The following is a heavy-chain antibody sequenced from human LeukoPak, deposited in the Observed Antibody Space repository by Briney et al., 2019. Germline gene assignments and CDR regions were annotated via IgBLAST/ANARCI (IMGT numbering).Heavy chain of an antibody. Sequence: GGSLRLSCAASGFTFSSYSMNWVRQAPGKGLEWVSSISSSSSYIYYADSVKGRFTISRDNAKNSLYLQMNSLRAEDTAVYYCAREEGQQLVLSGNDYWGQGTLVTVSS. V-gene: IGHV3-21*01. CDR2: ISSSSSYI. D-gene: IGHD6-13*01. CDR3: AREEGQQLVLSGNDY. J-gene: IGHJ4*02. CDR1: GFTFSSYS.